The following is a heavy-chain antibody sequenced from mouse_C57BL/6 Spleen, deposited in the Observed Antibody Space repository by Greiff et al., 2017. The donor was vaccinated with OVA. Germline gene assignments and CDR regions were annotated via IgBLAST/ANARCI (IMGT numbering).Heavy chain of an antibody. CDR2: IYPSDSET. Sequence: QVQLQQPGAELVRPGSSVKLSCKASGYTFTSYWMDWVKQRPGQGLEWIGNIYPSDSETHYNQKFKDKATLTVDKSSSTAYMQLSSLTSEDSAVYYCARWDYYGSSPYFDYWGQGTTLTVSS. J-gene: IGHJ2*01. D-gene: IGHD1-1*01. CDR1: GYTFTSYW. V-gene: IGHV1-61*01. CDR3: ARWDYYGSSPYFDY.